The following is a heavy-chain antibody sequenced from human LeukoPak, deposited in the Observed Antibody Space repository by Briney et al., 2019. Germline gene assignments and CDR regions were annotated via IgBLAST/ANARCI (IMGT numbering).Heavy chain of an antibody. Sequence: PGGSLRLSCAASGFTFSHYWMHWVRQAPGKGLLWVSRINPDGSDPTYADSVKGRFTISRDNAKNTLYLRMNSLRAEDSAVYFCAGLPDPGWGQGTLVTVSS. J-gene: IGHJ4*02. CDR3: AGLPDPG. V-gene: IGHV3-74*03. CDR2: INPDGSDP. CDR1: GFTFSHYW.